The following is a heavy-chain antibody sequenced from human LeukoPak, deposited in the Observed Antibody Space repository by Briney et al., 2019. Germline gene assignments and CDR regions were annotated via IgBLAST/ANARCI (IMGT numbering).Heavy chain of an antibody. V-gene: IGHV3-7*03. CDR1: GFTFRSYA. Sequence: PGRSLRLSCAASGFTFRSYAMHWVRQAPGKGLEWVANIKEDGTVKKYVDSVEGRFTISTDNTKNSVYLQMDRLRVDDTAVYYYARDRPGGYFDCWGQGTLVTVSS. CDR2: IKEDGTVK. D-gene: IGHD2-15*01. J-gene: IGHJ4*02. CDR3: ARDRPGGYFDC.